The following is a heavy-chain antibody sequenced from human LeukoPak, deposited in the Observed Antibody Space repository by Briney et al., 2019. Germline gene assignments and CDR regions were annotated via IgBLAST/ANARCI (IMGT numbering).Heavy chain of an antibody. V-gene: IGHV4-34*01. Sequence: PSETLSLTCAVYGGSFSGYYWSWIRQPPGKGLEWIGEINHSGSTNYNPSLKSRVTISVDTSKNQFSLKLSSVTAADTAVYYCARFLVRGVQGFYYFDYWGQGTLVTVSS. J-gene: IGHJ4*02. CDR2: INHSGST. D-gene: IGHD3-10*01. CDR3: ARFLVRGVQGFYYFDY. CDR1: GGSFSGYY.